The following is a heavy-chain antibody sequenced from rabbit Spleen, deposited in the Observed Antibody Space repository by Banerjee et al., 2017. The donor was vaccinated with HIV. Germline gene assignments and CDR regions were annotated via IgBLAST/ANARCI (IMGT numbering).Heavy chain of an antibody. J-gene: IGHJ6*01. Sequence: EQLEESGGGLVKPEGSLTLTCKASGFDFSSYYMSWVRQAPGKGLEWIGYFDPVFGGTYYASWVNGRFSISRENAQNTVFLQMTSLTAADTATYFCARDLTGVIGWNFGWWGPGTLVTVS. CDR1: GFDFSSYY. CDR2: FDPVFGGT. V-gene: IGHV1S47*01. D-gene: IGHD4-1*01. CDR3: ARDLTGVIGWNFGW.